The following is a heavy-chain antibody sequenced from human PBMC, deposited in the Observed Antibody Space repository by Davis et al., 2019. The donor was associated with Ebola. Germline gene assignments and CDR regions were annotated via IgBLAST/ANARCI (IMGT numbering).Heavy chain of an antibody. CDR2: INAGNGNT. J-gene: IGHJ6*02. D-gene: IGHD3-3*01. CDR3: ARDVTIFGVVIQGRYYYGMDV. CDR1: GYTFTGYY. V-gene: IGHV1/OR15-3*02. Sequence: ASVKVSCKASGYTFTGYYMHWVRQAPGQGLEWMGWINAGNGNTKYSQKFQGRVTITRDTSTSTAYMELSSLRSEDTAVYYCARDVTIFGVVIQGRYYYGMDVWGQGTTVTVSS.